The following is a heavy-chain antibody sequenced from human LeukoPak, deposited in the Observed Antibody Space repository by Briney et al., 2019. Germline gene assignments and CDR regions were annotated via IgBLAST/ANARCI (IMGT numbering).Heavy chain of an antibody. CDR3: AKVAGDRMDY. D-gene: IGHD6-13*01. J-gene: IGHJ4*02. V-gene: IGHV1-18*01. CDR2: ISANTGKT. CDR1: VYTFATYG. Sequence: ASVTVSFTASVYTFATYGFCWVRQAPGHGREWMGWISANTGKTDYAQKFQGRVTMTTDTSTSTAYMELRSLRPDDTAVYYCAKVAGDRMDYWGQGTLLTVSS.